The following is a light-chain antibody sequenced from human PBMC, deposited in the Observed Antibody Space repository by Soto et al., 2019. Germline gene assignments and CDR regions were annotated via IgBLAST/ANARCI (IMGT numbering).Light chain of an antibody. Sequence: DIQMSQSPSTLSASGGDRVTVTCRASQSISSCLAWYQQKPGKAPKLLIYDASSLESGVPSRFSGSGSGTEFTLTISSLQPDDFATYYCQQYNSYSPLTFGGGTKVDIK. J-gene: IGKJ4*01. CDR2: DAS. CDR1: QSISSC. V-gene: IGKV1-5*01. CDR3: QQYNSYSPLT.